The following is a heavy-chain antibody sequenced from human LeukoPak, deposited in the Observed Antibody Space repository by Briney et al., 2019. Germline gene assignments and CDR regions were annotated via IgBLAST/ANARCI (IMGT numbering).Heavy chain of an antibody. Sequence: SETLSLTCTVSGGSISSYYWSWIRQPPGKGLEWIGYLYYSGSTNYNPSLKSRVTISVDTSKNQFSLKLSSVTAADTAVYYCARGAYYYDSSGYYYGRYFDLWGRGTLVTVSS. V-gene: IGHV4-59*01. CDR1: GGSISSYY. J-gene: IGHJ2*01. CDR2: LYYSGST. CDR3: ARGAYYYDSSGYYYGRYFDL. D-gene: IGHD3-22*01.